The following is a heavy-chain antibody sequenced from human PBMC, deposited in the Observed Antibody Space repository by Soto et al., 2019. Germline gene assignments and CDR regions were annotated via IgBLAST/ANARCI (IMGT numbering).Heavy chain of an antibody. D-gene: IGHD3-22*01. CDR1: GYTFTSYD. J-gene: IGHJ4*02. Sequence: ASVKVSCKASGYTFTSYDINWVRQATGQGLEWMGWMNPNSGNTGYAQKFQGRVTMTRNTSISTAYMELSSLRSEDTAVYYCARGQDGTYYYDSSGYGEFDYWGQGTLVTVSS. CDR2: MNPNSGNT. V-gene: IGHV1-8*01. CDR3: ARGQDGTYYYDSSGYGEFDY.